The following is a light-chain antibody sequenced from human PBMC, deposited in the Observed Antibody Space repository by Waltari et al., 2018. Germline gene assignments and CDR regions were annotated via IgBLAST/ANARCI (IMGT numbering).Light chain of an antibody. V-gene: IGLV3-19*01. CDR3: NSRDSSGNLCV. CDR2: GKN. J-gene: IGLJ3*02. CDR1: SLSSYY. Sequence: SSELTQDPAVSVALGQTVRITCQGDSLSSYYASWYQQKQGQAPVLVIYGKNNRPSSIADRFSGSSLGNTASLTITGSQAEDEADYYCNSRDSSGNLCVFGGGTKLTVL.